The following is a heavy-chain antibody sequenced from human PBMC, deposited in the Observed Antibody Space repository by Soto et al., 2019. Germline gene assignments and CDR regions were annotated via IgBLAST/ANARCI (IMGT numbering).Heavy chain of an antibody. Sequence: EVQLLESGGGLVQPGGSLRLSCAASGFTFSSYAMSWVRQAPGKGLEWVSYISSSSSYTNYADSVKGRFTISRDNAKNSLYLQMNSLRAEDTAVYYCASQYCSSTSCYGLGLDYWGQGTLVTVSS. J-gene: IGHJ4*02. CDR2: ISSSSSYT. V-gene: IGHV3-48*04. CDR3: ASQYCSSTSCYGLGLDY. CDR1: GFTFSSYA. D-gene: IGHD2-2*01.